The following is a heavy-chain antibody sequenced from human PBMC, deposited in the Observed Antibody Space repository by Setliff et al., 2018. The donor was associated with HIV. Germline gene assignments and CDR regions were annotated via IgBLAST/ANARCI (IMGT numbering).Heavy chain of an antibody. CDR2: IYQSGST. D-gene: IGHD6-19*01. CDR1: GGSISSGYY. CDR3: ARHRAVAGANYFDF. J-gene: IGHJ4*02. V-gene: IGHV4-38-2*02. Sequence: SETLSLTCTVSGGSISSGYYWGWIRQPPGKGLEWIGCIYQSGSTYYNVSLKSRVIISVDTSKNQFSLKLNSVTAADTAIYYCARHRAVAGANYFDFWGQGTLVTVSS.